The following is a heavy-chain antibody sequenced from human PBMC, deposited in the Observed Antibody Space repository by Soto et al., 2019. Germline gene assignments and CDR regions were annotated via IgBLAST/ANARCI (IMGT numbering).Heavy chain of an antibody. J-gene: IGHJ3*02. CDR3: AKDRIGVVITYAFDI. Sequence: PGGSLRLSCAASGFTFSSYGMHWVRQAPGKGLEWVAVISYDGSNKYYGDSVKGRFTISRDNSKNTLYLQMNSLRAEDTAVYYCAKDRIGVVITYAFDIWGQGTMVTVSS. CDR1: GFTFSSYG. V-gene: IGHV3-30*18. D-gene: IGHD3-22*01. CDR2: ISYDGSNK.